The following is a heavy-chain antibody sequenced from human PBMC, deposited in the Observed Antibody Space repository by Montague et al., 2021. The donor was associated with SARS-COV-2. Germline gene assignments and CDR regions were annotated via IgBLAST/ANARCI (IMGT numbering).Heavy chain of an antibody. CDR1: GDSIGSSSYD. V-gene: IGHV4-39*01. J-gene: IGHJ4*02. CDR2: ISYHGNT. Sequence: SETLSLTCTVSGDSIGSSSYDWSWIRRPPGKGLEWIGHISYHGNTNYNPSLKSRVTISIDTSRNQFSLKVSSVTATDTAIYYCARRLDYWDSSGQRRHFDYWGQGTLVTVSS. CDR3: ARRLDYWDSSGQRRHFDY. D-gene: IGHD3-22*01.